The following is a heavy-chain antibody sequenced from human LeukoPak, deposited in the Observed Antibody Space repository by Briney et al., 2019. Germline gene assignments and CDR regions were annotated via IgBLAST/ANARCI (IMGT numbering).Heavy chain of an antibody. V-gene: IGHV4-59*01. CDR1: GGSISSYY. J-gene: IGHJ4*02. Sequence: SETLSLICTVSGGSISSYYWSWIRQPPGKGLEWIGCIHYSGSANYNPSLKSRVTVSEDTSKNQFSLKLISVTAADTAVYYCARVVTTGMYYFDYWGQGTLVTVSS. CDR3: ARVVTTGMYYFDY. D-gene: IGHD4-17*01. CDR2: IHYSGSA.